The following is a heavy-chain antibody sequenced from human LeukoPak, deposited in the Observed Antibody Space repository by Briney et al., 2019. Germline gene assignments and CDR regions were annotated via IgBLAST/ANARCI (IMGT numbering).Heavy chain of an antibody. D-gene: IGHD6-13*01. CDR1: GFTFSSYS. V-gene: IGHV3-21*01. CDR2: ISSSSSYI. J-gene: IGHJ4*02. CDR3: ARDKEYSSSPPDY. Sequence: PGGSLRLSCAASGFTFSSYSMNWVRQAPGKGLEWVSSISSSSSYIYYADSVKGRFTISRDNAKNSLYLQMNSLRAEDTAVYYCARDKEYSSSPPDYWGQGTLVTVSS.